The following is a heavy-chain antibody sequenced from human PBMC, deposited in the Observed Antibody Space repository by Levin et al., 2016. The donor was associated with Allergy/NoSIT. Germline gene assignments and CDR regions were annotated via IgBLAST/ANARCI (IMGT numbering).Heavy chain of an antibody. CDR2: IYTSGST. CDR1: GGSISSYY. V-gene: IGHV4-4*07. D-gene: IGHD5-24*01. CDR3: ARDNGGRDGYNWGFDY. J-gene: IGHJ4*02. Sequence: SETLSLTCTVSGGSISSYYWSWIRQPAGKGLEWIGRIYTSGSTNYNPSLKSRVTMSVDTSKNQFPLKLSSVTAADTAVYYCARDNGGRDGYNWGFDYWGQGTLVTVSS.